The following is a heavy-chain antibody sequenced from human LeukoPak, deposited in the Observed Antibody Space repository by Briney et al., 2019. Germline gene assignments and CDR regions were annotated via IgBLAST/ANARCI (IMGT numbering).Heavy chain of an antibody. V-gene: IGHV3-23*01. Sequence: GGSLRLSCAASGFTFSSYAMSWVRQAPGKGLGWVSAISGSGGSTYYADSVKGRFTISRDNSKNTLYLQMNSLRAEDTAVYYCAKSLVVVPAVGVFDYWGQGTLVTVSS. CDR3: AKSLVVVPAVGVFDY. CDR2: ISGSGGST. D-gene: IGHD2-2*01. J-gene: IGHJ4*02. CDR1: GFTFSSYA.